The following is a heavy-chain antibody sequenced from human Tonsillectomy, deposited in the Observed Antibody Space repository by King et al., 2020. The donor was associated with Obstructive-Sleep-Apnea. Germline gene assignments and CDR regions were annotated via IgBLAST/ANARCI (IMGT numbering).Heavy chain of an antibody. V-gene: IGHV3-15*01. CDR2: IRGKTEFGRRGRNDPWNT. J-gene: IGHJ4*02. CDR1: GLSFSTAW. D-gene: IGHD2-21*01. CDR3: STGVTYFAGSGNDF. Sequence: VQLVESGGGWVRPGGSLRISCAVSGLSFSTAWLYCVLQVLGKGLPWVGRIRGKTEFGRRGRNDPWNTDYAEPVKCRFIISRHDLKNMLYLQMSSLKTEDTGVYYCSTGVTYFAGSGNDFWGQGTLVTVSS.